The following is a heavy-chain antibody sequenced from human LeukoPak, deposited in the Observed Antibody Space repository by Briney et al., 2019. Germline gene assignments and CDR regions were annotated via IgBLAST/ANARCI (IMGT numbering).Heavy chain of an antibody. CDR1: SGSISSSSYY. V-gene: IGHV4-39*07. J-gene: IGHJ4*02. D-gene: IGHD6-13*01. CDR2: IYYSGST. CDR3: ARESGAYSSSWYVHHRQLDY. Sequence: SETLSFTCTVSSGSISSSSYYWGWIRQPPGKGLEWIGSIYYSGSTYYNPSLKSRVTISVDTSKNQFSLKLSSVTAADTAVYYCARESGAYSSSWYVHHRQLDYWGQGILVTVSS.